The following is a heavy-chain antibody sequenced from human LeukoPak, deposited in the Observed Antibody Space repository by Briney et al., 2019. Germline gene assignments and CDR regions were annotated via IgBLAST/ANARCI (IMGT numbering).Heavy chain of an antibody. D-gene: IGHD1-26*01. CDR1: GGTISRNY. CDR2: IDYSGSI. J-gene: IGHJ3*02. Sequence: SETLSLTCTVSGGTISRNYWSWIRQPPGKGLEWVAYIDYSGSINYNPSLKSRLTISMDASKNQFSLKLSSVTAADTAVYYCARDRRRELLHAFDIWGQGTMVTVSS. CDR3: ARDRRRELLHAFDI. V-gene: IGHV4-59*01.